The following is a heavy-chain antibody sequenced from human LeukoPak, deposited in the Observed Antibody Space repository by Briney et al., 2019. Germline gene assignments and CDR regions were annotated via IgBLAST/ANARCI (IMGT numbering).Heavy chain of an antibody. Sequence: PSETLSLTCTVSGGSISSSFWTWIRQPAGKGLEWIGRIYPSGSTRYNPALNRRVTISVDTSKNQFSLKLSSVTAADTAVYYCATRLRFLEWVGDYWGQGTLVTVSS. J-gene: IGHJ4*02. CDR3: ATRLRFLEWVGDY. CDR1: GGSISSSF. CDR2: IYPSGST. V-gene: IGHV4-4*07. D-gene: IGHD3-3*01.